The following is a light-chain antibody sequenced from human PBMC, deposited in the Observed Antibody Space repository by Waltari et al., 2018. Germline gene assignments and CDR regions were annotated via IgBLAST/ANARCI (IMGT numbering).Light chain of an antibody. V-gene: IGKV3-20*01. CDR2: NVF. CDR3: QHYVNLPAT. J-gene: IGKJ1*01. Sequence: IVLTPSPGTLSMSPGEGVPLSCRASQSLNRALAWYQQKPGQAPRLLIYNVFNRATDIPDRFSGSGSGTEFSLTISRLEPEDFAVYYCQHYVNLPATFGQGTRVEIK. CDR1: QSLNRA.